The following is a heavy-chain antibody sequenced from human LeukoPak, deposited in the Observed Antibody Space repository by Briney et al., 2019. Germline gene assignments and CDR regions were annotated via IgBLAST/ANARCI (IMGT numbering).Heavy chain of an antibody. D-gene: IGHD3-10*01. CDR3: AKSLGSYYNGCLDY. V-gene: IGHV3-30*02. Sequence: GGSLRLSCAASGFIFSNYAMHWVRQAPGKGLEWVAFIRYDGSNKYYADSVKGRFTISRDNSKNTLYLQMNSLRAEDTAVYYCAKSLGSYYNGCLDYWGQGTLVTVSS. CDR2: IRYDGSNK. CDR1: GFIFSNYA. J-gene: IGHJ4*02.